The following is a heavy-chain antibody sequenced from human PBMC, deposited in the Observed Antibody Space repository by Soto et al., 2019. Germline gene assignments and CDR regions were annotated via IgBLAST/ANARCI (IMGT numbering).Heavy chain of an antibody. CDR1: GFKFSGFA. CDR3: AKGRGDLGVDV. CDR2: ISGRGADT. Sequence: EVKLLESGGGLAQPGGSLRLSCFASGFKFSGFAVSWVRQAPGKGLEWVSEISGRGADTYHADSVKGRFTISRDNSKDTMYLQMNSLRVEDTAIYYCAKGRGDLGVDVWGQGTTVTVSS. D-gene: IGHD3-10*01. J-gene: IGHJ6*02. V-gene: IGHV3-23*01.